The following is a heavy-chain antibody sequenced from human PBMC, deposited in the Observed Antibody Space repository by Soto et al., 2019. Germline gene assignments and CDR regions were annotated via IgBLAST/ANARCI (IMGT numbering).Heavy chain of an antibody. CDR2: IYYSGST. J-gene: IGHJ6*03. D-gene: IGHD6-19*01. CDR3: ARGLSVYCSGWYRDYYYYYMDV. Sequence: SETLSLTCTVSGGSISRYYWSWIRQPPGKGLEWIGYIYYSGSTNYNPSLKSRVTISVDTSKNQFSLKLSSVTAADTAVYYCARGLSVYCSGWYRDYYYYYMDVWTKGTTVTVS. V-gene: IGHV4-59*01. CDR1: GGSISRYY.